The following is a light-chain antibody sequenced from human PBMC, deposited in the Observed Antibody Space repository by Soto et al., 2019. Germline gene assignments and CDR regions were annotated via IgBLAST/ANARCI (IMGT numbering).Light chain of an antibody. CDR3: SSYRSSSTWV. CDR1: SSDVGGYNY. J-gene: IGLJ3*02. CDR2: EVS. Sequence: QPASVSGSPGQSITISCTGTSSDVGGYNYVSWYQQHPGKAPKLMIYEVSNRPTGVSNRFSGSKSGNTASLTISGLQAEDEADYYCSSYRSSSTWVFGGGTKLTVL. V-gene: IGLV2-14*01.